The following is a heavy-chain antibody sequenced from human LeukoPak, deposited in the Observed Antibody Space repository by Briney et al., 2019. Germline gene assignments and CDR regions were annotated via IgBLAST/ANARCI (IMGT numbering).Heavy chain of an antibody. D-gene: IGHD3-16*02. CDR2: ISSSGDDT. CDR3: AKALSSSFYYFDL. V-gene: IGHV3-23*01. Sequence: GGSLRLSCAVSGFTFSEFGMSWVRQAPAKGLEWVSTISSSGDDTNYADSVKGRFTMSRDNSKNTVFLQMNSLRAEDTAVYYCAKALSSSFYYFDLGGRGTLVTVSS. CDR1: GFTFSEFG. J-gene: IGHJ2*01.